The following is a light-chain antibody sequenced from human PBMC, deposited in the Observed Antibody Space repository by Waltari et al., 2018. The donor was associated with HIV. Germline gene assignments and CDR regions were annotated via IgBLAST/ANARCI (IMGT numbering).Light chain of an antibody. V-gene: IGLV1-47*01. CDR3: AAWDDSLRGFYV. CDR1: SSNIGRHY. J-gene: IGLJ1*01. Sequence: QSVLTQPPSASGTPGQRVTISCSGSSSNIGRHYVYWYQQLPGTAPKLLIYRNNQRPSGVPDRFSGSKSGTSASLAISGLRSEDEADYYCAAWDDSLRGFYVFGTGTKVTVL. CDR2: RNN.